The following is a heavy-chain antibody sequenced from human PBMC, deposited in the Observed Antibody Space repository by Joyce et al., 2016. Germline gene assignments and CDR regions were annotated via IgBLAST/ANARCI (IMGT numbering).Heavy chain of an antibody. CDR3: ARDTAMATGYYYYGMDV. Sequence: QVQLVQSGAEVKKPGASVKVSCKASGYTFTNYYMHWVRQAPGQGLEWMGIRNPRGGSTNSAQKYQGRVTMTRDTSTSTVYMELSSLRSEDTAVYYCARDTAMATGYYYYGMDVGGQGTTVTVSS. CDR1: GYTFTNYY. CDR2: RNPRGGST. J-gene: IGHJ6*02. V-gene: IGHV1-46*01. D-gene: IGHD5-18*01.